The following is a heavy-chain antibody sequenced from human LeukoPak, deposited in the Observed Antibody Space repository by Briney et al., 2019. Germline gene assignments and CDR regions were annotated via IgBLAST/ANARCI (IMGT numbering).Heavy chain of an antibody. CDR2: IIPIFGTA. J-gene: IGHJ4*02. CDR3: ARDKSAAAGPTDLYYFDY. CDR1: GGTFSSYA. V-gene: IGHV1-69*01. D-gene: IGHD6-13*01. Sequence: SVKVSCKASGGTFSSYAISWVRQAPGQGLEWMGGIIPIFGTANYAQKFQGRVTITADESTSTAYMELSSLRSEDTAVYYCARDKSAAAGPTDLYYFDYWGQGTLATVSS.